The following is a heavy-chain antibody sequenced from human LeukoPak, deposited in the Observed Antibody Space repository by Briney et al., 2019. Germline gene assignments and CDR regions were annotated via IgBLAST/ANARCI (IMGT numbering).Heavy chain of an antibody. J-gene: IGHJ6*02. CDR1: GGTFSSYA. CDR3: ARDKKGSTSCYGPGRGKCYYGMDV. Sequence: ASVKVSCKASGGTFSSYAISWVRQAPGQGLEWMGRIIPIFGIANYAQKFQGRVTITADKSTSTAYVELSSLRSEDTAVYYCARDKKGSTSCYGPGRGKCYYGMDVWGQGTTVTVSS. V-gene: IGHV1-69*04. D-gene: IGHD2-2*01. CDR2: IIPIFGIA.